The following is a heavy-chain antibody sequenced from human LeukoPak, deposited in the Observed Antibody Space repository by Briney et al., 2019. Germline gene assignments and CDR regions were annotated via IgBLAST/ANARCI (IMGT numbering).Heavy chain of an antibody. V-gene: IGHV3-23*01. Sequence: PGGSLRLSCAASGFTFSSYAMSWVRQAPGKGLEWVSAISGSGGSTYYADSVKGRFTISRDNSKNTLYLQMNSLRAEDMAVYYCARGHPYYYDSGGYETPFEYWGQGTLVTVSS. CDR1: GFTFSSYA. J-gene: IGHJ4*02. CDR2: ISGSGGST. D-gene: IGHD3-22*01. CDR3: ARGHPYYYDSGGYETPFEY.